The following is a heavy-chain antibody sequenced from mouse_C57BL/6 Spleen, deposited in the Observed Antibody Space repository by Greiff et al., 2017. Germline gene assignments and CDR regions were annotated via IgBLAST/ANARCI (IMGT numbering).Heavy chain of an antibody. J-gene: IGHJ4*01. CDR1: GFTFSDYY. CDR2: INYDGSST. CDR3: ARDRVYAMDY. Sequence: EVQVVESEGGLVQPGSSMKLSCTASGFTFSDYYMAWVRQVPEKGLEWVANINYDGSSTYYLDSLKSRFIISRDNAKNILYLQMSSLKSEDTATYYCARDRVYAMDYWGQGTSVTVSS. V-gene: IGHV5-16*01.